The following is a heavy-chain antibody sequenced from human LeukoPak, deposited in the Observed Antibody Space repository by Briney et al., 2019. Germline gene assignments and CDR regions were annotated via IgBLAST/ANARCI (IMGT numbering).Heavy chain of an antibody. CDR1: GYSISSGYY. CDR3: ARDRVAAAGTDFDY. Sequence: SETLSLTCAVSGYSISSGYYWGWIRQPPGKGLEWIGSIYHSGSTYYNPSLKSRVTISVDTSKNQFSLKLSSVTAADTAVYYCARDRVAAAGTDFDYWGQGTLVTVSS. V-gene: IGHV4-38-2*02. J-gene: IGHJ4*02. D-gene: IGHD6-13*01. CDR2: IYHSGST.